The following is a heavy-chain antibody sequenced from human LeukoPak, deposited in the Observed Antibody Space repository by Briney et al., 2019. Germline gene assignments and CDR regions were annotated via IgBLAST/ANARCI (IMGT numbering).Heavy chain of an antibody. Sequence: SETLSLTCTVSGGSISSSSYYWGWIRQPPGKGLEWIGSIYYSGSTYYNPSPKSRVTISVDTSKNQFSLKLSSVTAADTAVYYCAKLWSGYYMFDYWGQGTLVTVSS. D-gene: IGHD3-3*01. CDR1: GGSISSSSYY. J-gene: IGHJ4*02. V-gene: IGHV4-39*07. CDR2: IYYSGST. CDR3: AKLWSGYYMFDY.